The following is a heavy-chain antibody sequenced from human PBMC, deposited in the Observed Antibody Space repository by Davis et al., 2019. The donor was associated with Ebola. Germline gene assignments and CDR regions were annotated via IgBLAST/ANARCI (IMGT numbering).Heavy chain of an antibody. Sequence: AASVKVSCKASGYTFTSYAMHWVRQAPGQRLEWMGWINAGNGNTKYSQKFQGRVTITRDTSASTAYMELSSLRSEDTAVYYCARDPLKGYDFWSGYFDYWGQGTLVTVSS. CDR2: INAGNGNT. CDR3: ARDPLKGYDFWSGYFDY. J-gene: IGHJ4*02. CDR1: GYTFTSYA. D-gene: IGHD3-3*01. V-gene: IGHV1-3*01.